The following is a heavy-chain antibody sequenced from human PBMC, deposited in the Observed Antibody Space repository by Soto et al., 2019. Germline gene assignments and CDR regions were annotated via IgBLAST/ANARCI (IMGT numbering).Heavy chain of an antibody. CDR3: ARDNSLDLTGYYPYFDY. CDR1: GGSISSGGYY. D-gene: IGHD3-9*01. V-gene: IGHV4-31*03. Sequence: QVQLQESGPGLVKPSQTLSLTCTVSGGSISSGGYYWSWIRQHPGKGLEWIGYIYYSGSTYYNLSLQSRVTISVDTSKNQFSLKLSSVTAADTAVYYCARDNSLDLTGYYPYFDYWGQGTLVTVSS. CDR2: IYYSGST. J-gene: IGHJ4*02.